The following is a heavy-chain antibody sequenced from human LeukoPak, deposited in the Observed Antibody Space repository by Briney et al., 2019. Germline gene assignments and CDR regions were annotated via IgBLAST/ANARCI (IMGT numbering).Heavy chain of an antibody. CDR3: ARDLSMDV. CDR1: GFTFSNYN. V-gene: IGHV3-48*02. J-gene: IGHJ6*02. CDR2: ISYSSSTM. Sequence: GGSLRLSCAASGFTFSNYNMNWVRQAPGKGLEWVSYISYSSSTMYYADSVKGRFTISRDNAKKSLHLQMNSLRDEDTAVYYCARDLSMDVWGQGTTVTVSS.